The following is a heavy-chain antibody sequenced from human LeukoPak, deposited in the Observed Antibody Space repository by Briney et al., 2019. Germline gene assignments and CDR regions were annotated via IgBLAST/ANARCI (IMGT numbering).Heavy chain of an antibody. V-gene: IGHV1-18*01. Sequence: ASVKVSCKASGYTFTSYGISWVRQAPGQGLEWMGWISAYNGNTNYAQKLQGRVTMTTDTSTSTAYMELRSLRSDDTAVYYCARDVLLWFGELRAFDIWGQGTMVTVSS. CDR3: ARDVLLWFGELRAFDI. D-gene: IGHD3-10*01. CDR1: GYTFTSYG. CDR2: ISAYNGNT. J-gene: IGHJ3*02.